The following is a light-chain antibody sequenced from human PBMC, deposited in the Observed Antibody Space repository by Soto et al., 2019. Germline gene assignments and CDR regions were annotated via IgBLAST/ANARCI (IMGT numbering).Light chain of an antibody. Sequence: ETVLTQSPGTLSLSPGERATLSCRASQTIRSNYLAWYRQTPGQAPRLLVYGASHRATGIADRFSGSGSGTDFTLVLRRLEPDDCALYYCQEYGSSPWTFGQGTKVEIK. V-gene: IGKV3-20*01. CDR1: QTIRSNY. CDR3: QEYGSSPWT. CDR2: GAS. J-gene: IGKJ1*01.